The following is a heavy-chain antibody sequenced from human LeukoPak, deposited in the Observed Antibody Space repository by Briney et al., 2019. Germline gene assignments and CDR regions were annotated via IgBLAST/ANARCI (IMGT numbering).Heavy chain of an antibody. CDR3: ARQVVIIPSSRGGPWFDP. CDR2: INHRGST. J-gene: IGHJ5*01. V-gene: IGHV4-34*01. Sequence: TSETLSLTCAVYGGSFSGFYWTWIRQSPGRGLEWIGEINHRGSTNYNPSLKSRVTISVDTSKNQFSLKLSSVTAADTAVYYCARQVVIIPSSRGGPWFDPWGQGTLVAVSS. CDR1: GGSFSGFY. D-gene: IGHD2/OR15-2a*01.